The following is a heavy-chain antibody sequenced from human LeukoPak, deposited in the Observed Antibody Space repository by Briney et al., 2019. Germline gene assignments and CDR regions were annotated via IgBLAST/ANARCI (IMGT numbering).Heavy chain of an antibody. Sequence: PGGSLRLSCAASGFIFRNYWMSWVRRAPGKGLERVANIKQDGSETYYVDSVRGRFTISRDNAEKSLYLQMNSLRVEDTAVYYCARDFWGAYRVDYFDYWGQGTLVTVSS. D-gene: IGHD3-3*01. CDR2: IKQDGSET. CDR1: GFIFRNYW. J-gene: IGHJ4*02. CDR3: ARDFWGAYRVDYFDY. V-gene: IGHV3-7*01.